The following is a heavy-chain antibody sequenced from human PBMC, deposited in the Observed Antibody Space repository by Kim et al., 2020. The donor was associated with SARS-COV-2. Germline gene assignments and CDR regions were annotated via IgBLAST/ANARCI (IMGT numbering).Heavy chain of an antibody. J-gene: IGHJ3*02. V-gene: IGHV3-21*01. Sequence: GGSLRLSCAASGFTFSSYSMNWVRQAPGKGLEWVSSISSSSSYIYYADSVKGRFTICRDNAKNSLYLQMNSLRAEDTAVYYCARVYALYQYSRDGYNLEAFDIWGQGTMVTVSS. CDR2: ISSSSSYI. D-gene: IGHD5-12*01. CDR3: ARVYALYQYSRDGYNLEAFDI. CDR1: GFTFSSYS.